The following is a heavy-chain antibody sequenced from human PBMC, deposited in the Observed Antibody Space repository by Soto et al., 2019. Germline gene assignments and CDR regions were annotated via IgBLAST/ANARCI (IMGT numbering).Heavy chain of an antibody. J-gene: IGHJ6*02. CDR2: IYPGDSDT. Sequence: GGSLRLSCKGSGYSFTSYWIGWVRQMPGKGLEWMGIIYPGDSDTRYSPSFQGQVTISADKSISTAYLQWSSLKASDTAMYYCARHVTTMVRGVITLDYYYYYGMDVWGQGTTVTVSS. CDR3: ARHVTTMVRGVITLDYYYYYGMDV. CDR1: GYSFTSYW. V-gene: IGHV5-51*01. D-gene: IGHD3-10*01.